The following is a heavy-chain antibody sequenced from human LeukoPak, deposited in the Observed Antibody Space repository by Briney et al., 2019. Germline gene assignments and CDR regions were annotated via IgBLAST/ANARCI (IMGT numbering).Heavy chain of an antibody. D-gene: IGHD1-26*01. Sequence: SSETLSLTCSVSGYSIGSNYYWGWIRQPPGKGLEWIATIYHTGSTYYNPSLKSRVTISIDTSKNQFSLKASSVTATDTAVYFCAREPSMEPQVAGRDFDYWGQGTLVTVSS. CDR3: AREPSMEPQVAGRDFDY. CDR1: GYSIGSNYY. CDR2: IYHTGST. J-gene: IGHJ4*02. V-gene: IGHV4-38-2*02.